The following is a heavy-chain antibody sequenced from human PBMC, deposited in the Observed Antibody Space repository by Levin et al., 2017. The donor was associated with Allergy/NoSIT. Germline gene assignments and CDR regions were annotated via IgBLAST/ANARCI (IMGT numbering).Heavy chain of an antibody. V-gene: IGHV3-49*03. CDR2: IRSKAYGGTT. CDR3: TCLGGNSGDY. J-gene: IGHJ4*02. Sequence: GESLKISCTASGFTFGDYAMSWFRQAPGKGLEWVGFIRSKAYGGTTEYAASVKGRFTISRDDSKSIAYLQMNSLKTEDTAVYYCTCLGGNSGDYWGQGTLVTVSS. D-gene: IGHD4-23*01. CDR1: GFTFGDYA.